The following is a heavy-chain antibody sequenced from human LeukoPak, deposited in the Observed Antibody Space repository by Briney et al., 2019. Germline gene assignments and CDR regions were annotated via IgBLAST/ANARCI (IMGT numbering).Heavy chain of an antibody. CDR1: GGSISSYY. J-gene: IGHJ4*02. Sequence: SETLSLTCTVSGGSISSYYWSWIRQPPGKGLEWIGYIYYSGSTNYNPSLKSRVTISVDTSKNQFSLKLSSVTAADTAAYYCARHPRRSGSAPFDYWGQGTLVTVSS. CDR3: ARHPRRSGSAPFDY. V-gene: IGHV4-59*08. CDR2: IYYSGST. D-gene: IGHD3-10*01.